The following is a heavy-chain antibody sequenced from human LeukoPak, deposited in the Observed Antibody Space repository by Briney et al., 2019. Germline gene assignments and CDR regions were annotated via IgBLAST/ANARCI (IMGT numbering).Heavy chain of an antibody. CDR1: GYRFTDYW. Sequence: GESLKISCKGSGYRFTDYWIGWVRQMPGKGLEWMAIIYPGDSDTRYSPSFQGQVTISADKSINTAHLQWSSLKASDTAMYYCARGAAGTTPDYYYFGLDVWGQGTTVRVSS. J-gene: IGHJ6*02. V-gene: IGHV5-51*01. D-gene: IGHD1-7*01. CDR2: IYPGDSDT. CDR3: ARGAAGTTPDYYYFGLDV.